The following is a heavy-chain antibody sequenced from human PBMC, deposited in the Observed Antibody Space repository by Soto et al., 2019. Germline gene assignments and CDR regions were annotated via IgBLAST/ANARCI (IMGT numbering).Heavy chain of an antibody. CDR1: GFTFSSYW. Sequence: EVQLVESGGGLVQPGGSLRLSCAASGFTFSSYWMHWVRQAPGKGLVWVSRINSDGSSTSYADSVKSRFTISRDNAKNTLYLQMNSLRAEDTAVYHCAIRASYYDSSGYFDYWGQGTLVTVSS. J-gene: IGHJ4*02. D-gene: IGHD3-22*01. CDR2: INSDGSST. CDR3: AIRASYYDSSGYFDY. V-gene: IGHV3-74*01.